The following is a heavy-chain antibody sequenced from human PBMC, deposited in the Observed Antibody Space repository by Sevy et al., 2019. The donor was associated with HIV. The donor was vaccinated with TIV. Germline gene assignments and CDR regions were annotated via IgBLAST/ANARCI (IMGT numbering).Heavy chain of an antibody. J-gene: IGHJ4*02. V-gene: IGHV3-15*01. D-gene: IGHD2-8*02. CDR1: GFIFSNVW. CDR3: TTGHDSGAIFDY. CDR2: IKTETDGGTI. Sequence: GGSLRLSCTASGFIFSNVWMSWVRQAPGKGLEWVGRIKTETDGGTIDYAALVKDRFTISRDDSKNTLYLEMNTLKTEDTAVYFCTTGHDSGAIFDYWGQGTLVTVSS.